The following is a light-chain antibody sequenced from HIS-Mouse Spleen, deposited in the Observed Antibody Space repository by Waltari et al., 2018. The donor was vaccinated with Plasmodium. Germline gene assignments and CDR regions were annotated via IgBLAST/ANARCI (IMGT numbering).Light chain of an antibody. CDR3: QQYGSSPYT. V-gene: IGKV3-20*01. Sequence: EIVLTQSPGTLSLSPGERATLSCRASQSVSSSYLAWYQQKPGQAPRLLIYGASSRATGIPDRCSGSGSGTDFTLTISRLEPEDCAVYYCQQYGSSPYTFGQGTELEIK. CDR1: QSVSSSY. J-gene: IGKJ2*01. CDR2: GAS.